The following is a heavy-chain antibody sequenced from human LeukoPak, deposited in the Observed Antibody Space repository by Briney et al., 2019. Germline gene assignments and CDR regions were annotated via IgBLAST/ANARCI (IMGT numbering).Heavy chain of an antibody. J-gene: IGHJ5*02. CDR2: ISGSGGST. V-gene: IGHV3-23*01. CDR1: GFTFSSYA. CDR3: AKGGYCSSTSCRQYNWFDP. D-gene: IGHD2-2*01. Sequence: GGSLRLSCAASGFTFSSYAMSWVRQAPGEGLEWVSTISGSGGSTYYADSVKGRFTISRDNSKNTLYLQMNSLRAEDTAVYYCAKGGYCSSTSCRQYNWFDPWGQGTLVTVSS.